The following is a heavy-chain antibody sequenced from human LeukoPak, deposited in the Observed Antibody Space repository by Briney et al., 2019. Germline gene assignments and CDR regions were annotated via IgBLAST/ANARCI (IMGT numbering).Heavy chain of an antibody. CDR1: GASVSSHF. V-gene: IGHV4-59*02. D-gene: IGHD1-26*01. CDR2: ISNRGST. CDR3: AKGVSGTYYAFDV. Sequence: PSETLSLTCGVSGASVSSHFWSWIRQTPGMGLEWIGHISNRGSTGYNPSLRSRVTISVDAPKNEVSLNVRSVSAADTAVYYCAKGVSGTYYAFDVWGQGRTV. J-gene: IGHJ3*01.